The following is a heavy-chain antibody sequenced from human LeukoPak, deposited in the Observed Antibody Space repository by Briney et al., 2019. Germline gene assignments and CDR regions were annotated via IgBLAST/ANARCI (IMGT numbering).Heavy chain of an antibody. Sequence: GGSLRLSCAASGFTFSSYWMHWVRQAPGKGLVWVSRISTEGGNTAYADSVKGRFTVSRDNGRNTLYLQMDSLRVEDAAVYYCAKRGSGYDYGSLDYWGQGSLVTASS. J-gene: IGHJ4*02. CDR1: GFTFSSYW. V-gene: IGHV3-74*01. CDR3: AKRGSGYDYGSLDY. CDR2: ISTEGGNT. D-gene: IGHD5-12*01.